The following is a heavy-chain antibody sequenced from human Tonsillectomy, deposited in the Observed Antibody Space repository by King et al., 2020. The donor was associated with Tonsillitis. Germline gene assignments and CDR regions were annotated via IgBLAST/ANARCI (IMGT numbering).Heavy chain of an antibody. CDR3: AHRAGSWYLTMISSGTEH. Sequence: VQLVESGGGLVQPGGSLRLSCAASGFTFSSYAMSWVRQAPGKGLEWVSTIIGSCGSTYYAASAKCRFTIPRDNSKNTLYLQMNSLRAENTAVYYCAHRAGSWYLTMISSGTEHWGQGTLVTVSS. V-gene: IGHV3-23*04. J-gene: IGHJ1*01. CDR2: IIGSCGST. D-gene: IGHD3-22*01. CDR1: GFTFSSYA.